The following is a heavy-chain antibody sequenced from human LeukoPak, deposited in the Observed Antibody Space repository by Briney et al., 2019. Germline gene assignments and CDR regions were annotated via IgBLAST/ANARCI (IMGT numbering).Heavy chain of an antibody. D-gene: IGHD2-21*01. CDR3: ARDLPYSVRWSILDY. Sequence: SVKASCKASGGTFSSYTISWVRQAPGQGLEWMGRIIAILGIANYAQKFQGRVTITADKSTSTAYMELSSLRSEDTAVYYCARDLPYSVRWSILDYWGQGTLVTVSS. V-gene: IGHV1-69*04. CDR2: IIAILGIA. J-gene: IGHJ4*02. CDR1: GGTFSSYT.